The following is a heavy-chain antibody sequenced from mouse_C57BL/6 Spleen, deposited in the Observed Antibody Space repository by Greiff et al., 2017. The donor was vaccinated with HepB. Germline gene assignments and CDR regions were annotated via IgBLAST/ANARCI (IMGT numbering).Heavy chain of an antibody. D-gene: IGHD2-2*01. CDR1: GYAFSSSW. CDR2: IYPGDGDT. J-gene: IGHJ3*01. Sequence: QVQLKESGPELVKPGASVKISCKASGYAFSSSWMNWVKQRPGKGLEWIGRIYPGDGDTNYNGKFKGKATLTADKSSSTAYMQLSSLTSEDSAVYFCARGGGYDALAYWGQGTLVTVSA. V-gene: IGHV1-82*01. CDR3: ARGGGYDALAY.